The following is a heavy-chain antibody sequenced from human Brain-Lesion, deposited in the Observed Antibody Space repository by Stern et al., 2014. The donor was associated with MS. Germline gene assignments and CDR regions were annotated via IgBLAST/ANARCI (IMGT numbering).Heavy chain of an antibody. J-gene: IGHJ4*02. Sequence: QVQLQESGPGLVKPSETLSLTCTVSGGSISSSSYYWGWIRQPPGKGLEWIGSIYYRGSSYYNSSLKSLVTLSVDTSKNQFSLKVNSVPAADTAVYYCARQALYGDLDFDSWGQGTLVTVSS. CDR2: IYYRGSS. CDR1: GGSISSSSYY. V-gene: IGHV4-39*01. CDR3: ARQALYGDLDFDS. D-gene: IGHD4-17*01.